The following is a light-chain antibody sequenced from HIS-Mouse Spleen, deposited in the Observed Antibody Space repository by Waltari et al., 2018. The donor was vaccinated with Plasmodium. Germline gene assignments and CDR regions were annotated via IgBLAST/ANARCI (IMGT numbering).Light chain of an antibody. CDR1: SSNIGSNT. J-gene: IGLJ3*02. Sequence: QSVLTQPPSASGTPGQRVTISCSGSSSNIGSNTVNWYQQLPGTAPKPLIYSNNQRPSGVPDRVSGSNAGTSASLAISGLQSEDEADYYCAAWDDSLNGWVFGGGTKLTVL. CDR2: SNN. CDR3: AAWDDSLNGWV. V-gene: IGLV1-44*01.